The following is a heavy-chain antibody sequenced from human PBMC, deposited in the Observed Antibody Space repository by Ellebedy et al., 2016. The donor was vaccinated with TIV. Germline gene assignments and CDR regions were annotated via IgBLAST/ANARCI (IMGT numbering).Heavy chain of an antibody. Sequence: GGSLRLSCAASGFTLSDYYMSWIRQAPGKGLEWVSYISNTNSGSTIYYADSVRGRFTISRDNANNSVYLQMTSLRAEDTAVYYCARRVGFDFWGQGTLVTVSS. D-gene: IGHD1-26*01. CDR3: ARRVGFDF. V-gene: IGHV3-11*01. CDR2: ISNTNSGSTI. J-gene: IGHJ4*02. CDR1: GFTLSDYY.